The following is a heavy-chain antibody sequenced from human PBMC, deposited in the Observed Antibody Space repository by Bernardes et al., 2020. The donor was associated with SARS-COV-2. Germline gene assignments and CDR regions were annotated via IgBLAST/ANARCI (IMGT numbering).Heavy chain of an antibody. CDR2: IYYSGST. V-gene: IGHV4-59*01. Sequence: ETLSLTCTVSGGSISSYYWSWIRQPPGKGLEWLGYIYYSGSTNYNPSLKSRVTISVDTSKNQFSLKLSSVTAADTAVYYCARGRKMEFPLCRYCCSTSCLLTDWFDPWCQGTLDTVSS. D-gene: IGHD2-2*01. CDR1: GGSISSYY. J-gene: IGHJ5*02. CDR3: ARGRKMEFPLCRYCCSTSCLLTDWFDP.